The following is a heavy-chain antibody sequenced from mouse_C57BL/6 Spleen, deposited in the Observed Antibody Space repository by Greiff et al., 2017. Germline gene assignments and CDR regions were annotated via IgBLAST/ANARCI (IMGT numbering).Heavy chain of an antibody. CDR1: GFTFSSYA. Sequence: EVHLVESGGGLVKPGGSLKLSCAASGFTFSSYAMSWVRQTPEKRLEWVATISDGGSYTYYPDNVTGRFTISRDNAKNNLYLQMSHLKSEDTAMYYCARAITGTAYAMDYWGQGASVTVSS. D-gene: IGHD4-1*01. CDR2: ISDGGSYT. CDR3: ARAITGTAYAMDY. J-gene: IGHJ4*01. V-gene: IGHV5-4*01.